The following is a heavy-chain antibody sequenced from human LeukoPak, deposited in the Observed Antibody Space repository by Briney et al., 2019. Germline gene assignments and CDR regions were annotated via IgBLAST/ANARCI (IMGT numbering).Heavy chain of an antibody. J-gene: IGHJ4*02. V-gene: IGHV4-38-2*02. Sequence: PSETLSLTCSVSGYSISSGYSWGWIRQPPGKGLEWIGSFHSGGSTYYNSSLKSRVAISVDTSKNQFSLKLSSVTAADTAVYYCARLPFRYNWNYVDYWGQGTLVTVSS. D-gene: IGHD1-20*01. CDR3: ARLPFRYNWNYVDY. CDR1: GYSISSGYS. CDR2: FHSGGST.